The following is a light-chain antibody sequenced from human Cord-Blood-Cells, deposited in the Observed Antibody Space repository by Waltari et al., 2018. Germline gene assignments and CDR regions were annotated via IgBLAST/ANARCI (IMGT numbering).Light chain of an antibody. J-gene: IGLJ2*01. CDR1: SSDVGGYNY. CDR2: AVS. CDR3: CSYAGSYTVV. Sequence: QSALTQPRSVSGSPGQSVTISCTGTSSDVGGYNYVSRYQQHPGKAPKLMIYAVSKRPSGVPDRFSGSKSGNTAPLTISGLQAEDEADYYCCSYAGSYTVVFGGGTKLTVL. V-gene: IGLV2-11*01.